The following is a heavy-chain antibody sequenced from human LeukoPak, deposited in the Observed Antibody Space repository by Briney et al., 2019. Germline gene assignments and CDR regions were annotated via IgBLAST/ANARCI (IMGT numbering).Heavy chain of an antibody. J-gene: IGHJ4*02. V-gene: IGHV4-34*01. D-gene: IGHD6-19*01. CDR3: ATERRYSSGRWDYYFDY. CDR2: INHSGGT. Sequence: TSETLSLTCAVYGGSFSSYYWSWIRQPPGKGLEWIGEINHSGGTNYNPSLKSRVTISVDTPKNQFSLKLSSVTAADTAVYYCATERRYSSGRWDYYFDYWGQGTLVTVSS. CDR1: GGSFSSYY.